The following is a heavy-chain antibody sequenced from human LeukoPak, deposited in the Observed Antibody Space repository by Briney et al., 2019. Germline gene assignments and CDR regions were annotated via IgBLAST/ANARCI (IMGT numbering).Heavy chain of an antibody. J-gene: IGHJ4*02. CDR3: ARDTPYYGDYDVYDY. D-gene: IGHD4-17*01. CDR1: GFTVSSNY. Sequence: GGSLRLSCAAPGFTVSSNYMSWVRQAPGKGLEWVSVIYSGGSTYYADSVKGRFTISRDNSKNTLYLQMNSLRAEDTAVYYCARDTPYYGDYDVYDYWGQGTLVTVSS. CDR2: IYSGGST. V-gene: IGHV3-66*01.